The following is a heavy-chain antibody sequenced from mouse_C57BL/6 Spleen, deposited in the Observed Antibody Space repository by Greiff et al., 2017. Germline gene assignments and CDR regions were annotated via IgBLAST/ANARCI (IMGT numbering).Heavy chain of an antibody. CDR2: IDPSDSYT. J-gene: IGHJ2*01. V-gene: IGHV1-69*01. Sequence: VQLQQPGAELVMPGASVKLSCKASGYTFTSYWMHWVKQRPGQGLEWIGEIDPSDSYTNYNQKFKGKSTLTVDKSSSTAYMQLSSLTSEDSAVYYCARGDYVGYWGQGTTLTVSS. CDR3: ARGDYVGY. CDR1: GYTFTSYW. D-gene: IGHD2-4*01.